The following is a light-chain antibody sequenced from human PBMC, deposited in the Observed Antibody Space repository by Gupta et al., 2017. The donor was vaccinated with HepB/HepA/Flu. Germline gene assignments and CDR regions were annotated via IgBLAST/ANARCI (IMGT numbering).Light chain of an antibody. V-gene: IGLV2-14*03. J-gene: IGLJ2*01. CDR3: SSYTSSSTPYVV. Sequence: QSALTQPASVSGSPGQSITISCTGTSSDVGGYNYVSWYQQHPGKAPKLMIYDVSNRPSGFSNRFSGSKSGNTASLTISGLQAEDEADYYCSSYTSSSTPYVVFGGGTKLTAL. CDR2: DVS. CDR1: SSDVGGYNY.